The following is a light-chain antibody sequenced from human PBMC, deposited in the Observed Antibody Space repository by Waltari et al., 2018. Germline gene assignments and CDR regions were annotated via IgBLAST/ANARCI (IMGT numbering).Light chain of an antibody. CDR2: GTS. J-gene: IGKJ4*01. V-gene: IGKV3-20*01. CDR1: QRCSSIS. CDR3: QQYDGSVLT. Sequence: IVLTQSPETLSLSPGERSTLPCRASQRCSSISLVWLQQKPGQAPRLVIYGTSNRATGFPDRFRCSGTGTDVSLTIGRLEPEAFAMYYWQQYDGSVLTFGGGTKVEL.